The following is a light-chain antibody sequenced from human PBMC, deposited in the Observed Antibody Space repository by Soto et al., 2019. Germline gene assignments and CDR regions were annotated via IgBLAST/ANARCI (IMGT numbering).Light chain of an antibody. CDR3: SSYAGSNNMG. J-gene: IGLJ2*01. CDR1: SSDVGGYNY. CDR2: EVS. Sequence: QAVVTQPPSASGSPGQSVTISCTGTSSDVGGYNYVSWYQQHPGKAPKLMIYEVSKRPSGVPDRFSGSKSGNTASLTVSGLQAEDEADYYGSSYAGSNNMGCGGGNKLTVL. V-gene: IGLV2-8*01.